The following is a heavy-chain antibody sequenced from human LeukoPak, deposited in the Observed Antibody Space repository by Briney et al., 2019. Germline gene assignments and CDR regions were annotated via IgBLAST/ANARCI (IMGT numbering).Heavy chain of an antibody. CDR1: GYTFTSYD. CDR2: MNPNSGNT. D-gene: IGHD6-19*01. CDR3: ARGRGQWLVNYYGMDV. Sequence: PGASVKVSCKASGYTFTSYDINWVRQATGQGLEWMGWMNPNSGNTGYAQKFQGRVTMTRNTSISTAYMELSSLRSEDTAVYYCARGRGQWLVNYYGMDVWGQGTTGTVSS. J-gene: IGHJ6*02. V-gene: IGHV1-8*01.